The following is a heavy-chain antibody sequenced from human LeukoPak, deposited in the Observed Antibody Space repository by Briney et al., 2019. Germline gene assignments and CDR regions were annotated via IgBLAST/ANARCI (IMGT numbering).Heavy chain of an antibody. Sequence: GGSLRLSCAASGFTFDDYAMHWVRQAPGKGLEWVSLISWDGGSTYYADSVKGRFTISRDNSKNSLYLQMNSLRAEDTALYYCAKGNSGSYYGMIDYWGQGTLVTVSS. V-gene: IGHV3-43D*03. J-gene: IGHJ4*02. CDR3: AKGNSGSYYGMIDY. D-gene: IGHD1-26*01. CDR2: ISWDGGST. CDR1: GFTFDDYA.